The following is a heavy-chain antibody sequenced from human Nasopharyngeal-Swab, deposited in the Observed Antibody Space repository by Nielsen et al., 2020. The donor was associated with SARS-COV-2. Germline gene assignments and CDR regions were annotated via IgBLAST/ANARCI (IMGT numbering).Heavy chain of an antibody. J-gene: IGHJ4*02. Sequence: WIRQSPSRGLEWLGRTYYRSTWYDDFAVSVKGRIIINPDTSKNQFSLHLNSVTPKDTAVYYCARDRGTYSSVGTGYYFDYWGQGSLVTVSS. V-gene: IGHV6-1*01. CDR3: ARDRGTYSSVGTGYYFDY. D-gene: IGHD3/OR15-3a*01. CDR2: TYYRSTWYD.